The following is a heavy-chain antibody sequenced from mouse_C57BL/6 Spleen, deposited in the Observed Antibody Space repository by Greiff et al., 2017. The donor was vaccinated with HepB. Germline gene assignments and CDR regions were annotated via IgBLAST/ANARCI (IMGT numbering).Heavy chain of an antibody. D-gene: IGHD1-1*01. CDR3: ARDVGTLYYFDY. J-gene: IGHJ2*01. CDR1: GYTFTDYN. V-gene: IGHV1-18*01. CDR2: INPNNGGT. Sequence: VQLQQSGPELVKPGASVKIPCKASGYTFTDYNMDWVKQSHGKSLEWIGDINPNNGGTIYNQKFKGKATLTVDKSSSTAYMELRSLTSEDTAVYYWARDVGTLYYFDYWGQGTTLTVSS.